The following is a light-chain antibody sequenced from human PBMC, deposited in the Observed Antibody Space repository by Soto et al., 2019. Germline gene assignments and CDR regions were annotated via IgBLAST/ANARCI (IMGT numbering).Light chain of an antibody. Sequence: EIVLTQSPGTLSLSPGERATLSCRTSQSVSSSYLAWYQQKPGQTPRLIIYGASSRATGIPDRFSGSGSGTDFTLTISRLEPEDFAVYYCQQYGNSPPITFGQGTHWRLN. CDR1: QSVSSSY. CDR3: QQYGNSPPIT. J-gene: IGKJ5*01. CDR2: GAS. V-gene: IGKV3-20*01.